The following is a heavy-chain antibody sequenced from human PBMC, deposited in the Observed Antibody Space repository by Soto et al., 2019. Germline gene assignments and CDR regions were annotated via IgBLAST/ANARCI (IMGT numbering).Heavy chain of an antibody. CDR1: GGSISSYY. D-gene: IGHD6-19*01. CDR2: IYTSGST. J-gene: IGHJ3*02. CDR3: ARDLYSSGGDDAFDI. V-gene: IGHV4-4*07. Sequence: QVQLQESGPGLVKPSETLSLTCTVSGGSISSYYWSWIRQPAGKGLEWIGRIYTSGSTNYNPSLKRRVTMSVDTSKNQFSLKLSSVTAADTAVYYCARDLYSSGGDDAFDIWGQGTMVTVSS.